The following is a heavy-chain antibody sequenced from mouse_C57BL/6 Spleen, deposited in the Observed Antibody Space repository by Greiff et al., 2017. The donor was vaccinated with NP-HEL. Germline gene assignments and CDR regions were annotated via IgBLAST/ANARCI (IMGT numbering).Heavy chain of an antibody. CDR2: IHPNSGST. CDR3: ARSSDYYAMDY. Sequence: QVQLQQPGAELVKPGASVKLSCKASGYTFTSYWMHWVKQRPGQGLEWIGMIHPNSGSTNYNEKFKSKATLTVDKSSSTAYKQLSSLTSEDSAVYYCARSSDYYAMDYWGQGTSVTVSS. J-gene: IGHJ4*01. CDR1: GYTFTSYW. V-gene: IGHV1-64*01.